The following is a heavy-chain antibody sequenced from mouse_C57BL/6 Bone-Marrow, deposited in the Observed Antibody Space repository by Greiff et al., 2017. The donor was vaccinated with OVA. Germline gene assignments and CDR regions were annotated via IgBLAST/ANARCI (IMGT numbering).Heavy chain of an antibody. CDR1: GYTFTDYY. CDR3: ARRGFLYGSRSYYAMDY. D-gene: IGHD1-1*01. J-gene: IGHJ4*01. Sequence: VQLQQSGPVLVKPGASVKMSCKASGYTFTDYYMNWVKQSHGKSLEWIGVINPYNGGTSYNQKFKGKATLTVDKSSSTAYMELNSLTSEDSAVYYCARRGFLYGSRSYYAMDYWGQGTSVTVSS. V-gene: IGHV1-19*01. CDR2: INPYNGGT.